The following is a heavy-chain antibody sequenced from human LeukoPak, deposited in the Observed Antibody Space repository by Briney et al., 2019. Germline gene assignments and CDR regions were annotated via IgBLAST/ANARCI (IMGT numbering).Heavy chain of an antibody. CDR1: GGSISSTIYY. Sequence: SETLSLTCTVSGGSISSTIYYWGWIRQPPGKGLEWIGSIYYRGSTYYNPSLKSRVAISVDTSKNQFSLKLSSETAADTAVYYCARELHSGSYYFDYWGQGTLVTVSS. V-gene: IGHV4-39*07. D-gene: IGHD1-26*01. CDR2: IYYRGST. CDR3: ARELHSGSYYFDY. J-gene: IGHJ4*02.